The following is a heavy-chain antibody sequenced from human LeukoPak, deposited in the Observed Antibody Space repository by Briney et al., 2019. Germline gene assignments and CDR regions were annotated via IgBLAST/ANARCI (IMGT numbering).Heavy chain of an antibody. V-gene: IGHV4-39*01. CDR3: ARFRGYPAYHVDY. Sequence: SETLSLTCTVSGGSISSSSYYWGWIRQPPGKGLEWIGSTFYTGSTYYNPSLKSRVTISVDTSKNQFSLKLSSVTAADTAVYYCARFRGYPAYHVDYWGQGTLVTVSS. J-gene: IGHJ4*02. CDR1: GGSISSSSYY. CDR2: TFYTGST. D-gene: IGHD5-12*01.